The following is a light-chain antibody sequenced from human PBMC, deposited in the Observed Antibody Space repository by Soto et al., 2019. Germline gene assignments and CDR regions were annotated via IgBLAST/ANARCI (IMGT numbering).Light chain of an antibody. J-gene: IGKJ1*01. V-gene: IGKV1-8*01. CDR2: AAS. Sequence: IQMTQSPSSLSASLGDRVTISCRASQSIGTYLAWYQQKPGKAPKLLIYAASTLQSGVPSRFSGSGSGTDFTLTISCLQSEDFATYYCQQYYSYPWTFGQGTKVDIK. CDR1: QSIGTY. CDR3: QQYYSYPWT.